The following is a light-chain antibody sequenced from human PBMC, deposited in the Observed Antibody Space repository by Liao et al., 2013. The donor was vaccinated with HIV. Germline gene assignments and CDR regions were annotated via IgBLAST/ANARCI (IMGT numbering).Light chain of an antibody. V-gene: IGLV3-21*04. CDR2: YDQ. J-gene: IGLJ3*02. CDR1: NIRSRG. CDR3: QVWDHSSDQGV. Sequence: SYELTQPPSVSVAPGQTAVMTCGGNNIRSRGVHWYQQRPGQAPVLVMYYDQNRPSGIPERISGSISGNTATLTISGVETGDEADYFCQVWDHSSDQGVFGGGTKLTVL.